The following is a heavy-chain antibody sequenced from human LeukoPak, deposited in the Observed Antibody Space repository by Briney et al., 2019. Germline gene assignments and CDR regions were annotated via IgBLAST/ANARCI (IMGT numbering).Heavy chain of an antibody. CDR1: GFTFSSYE. CDR2: ISSSGSTI. Sequence: PGGSLRLSCAASGFTFSSYEMNWVRQAPGKGLEWVSYISSSGSTIYYADSVEGRFTNSRDNAKNSLYLHMNRLRPEDTAVYYCARDLNSSPLDYWGQGTLVTVSS. CDR3: ARDLNSSPLDY. J-gene: IGHJ4*02. D-gene: IGHD1-1*01. V-gene: IGHV3-48*03.